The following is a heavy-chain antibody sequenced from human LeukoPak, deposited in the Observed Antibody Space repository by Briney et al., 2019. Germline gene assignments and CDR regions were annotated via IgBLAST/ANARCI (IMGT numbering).Heavy chain of an antibody. CDR3: AKAPVTTCRGAYCYPFDY. Sequence: GGSLRLSCAASGFTFSDYYMSWIRQAPGRGLEWVSYISSSGSTIYYADSVKGRFTISRDNAKNSLYLQMNSLRAEDTAVYYCAKAPVTTCRGAYCYPFDYWGQGTLVTVSS. J-gene: IGHJ4*02. V-gene: IGHV3-11*04. D-gene: IGHD2-21*01. CDR2: ISSSGSTI. CDR1: GFTFSDYY.